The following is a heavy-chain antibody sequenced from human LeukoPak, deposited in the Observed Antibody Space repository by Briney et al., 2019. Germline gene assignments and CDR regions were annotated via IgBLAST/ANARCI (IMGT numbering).Heavy chain of an antibody. Sequence: ETLSLTCAVSGGSTNSHYWGWIRHPPGKGLQWIEDIYDTGKINYTPSLKSRVTITLDTSKDHLSLNLTSVLAADTAIYYCVRRDTGWNYFDYWGQGILVTVSS. CDR2: IYDTGKI. D-gene: IGHD6-19*01. V-gene: IGHV4-59*08. CDR1: GGSTNSHY. CDR3: VRRDTGWNYFDY. J-gene: IGHJ4*02.